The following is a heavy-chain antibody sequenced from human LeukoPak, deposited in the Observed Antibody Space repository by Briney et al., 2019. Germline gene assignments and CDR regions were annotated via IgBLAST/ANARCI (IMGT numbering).Heavy chain of an antibody. CDR2: INHSGST. J-gene: IGHJ4*02. V-gene: IGHV4-34*01. CDR3: AARRTYYYDSSGYKSGLDY. CDR1: GGSFSGYY. D-gene: IGHD3-22*01. Sequence: LETLSLTCAVYGGSFSGYYWSWIRQPPGKGLEWIGEINHSGSTNYNPSLKSRVTISVDTSKNQFSLKLSSVTAADTAVYYCAARRTYYYDSSGYKSGLDYWGQGTLVTVSS.